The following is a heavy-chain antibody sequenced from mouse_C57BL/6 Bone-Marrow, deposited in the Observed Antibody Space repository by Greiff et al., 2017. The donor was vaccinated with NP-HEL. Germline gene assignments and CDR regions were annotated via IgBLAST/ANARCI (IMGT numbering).Heavy chain of an antibody. J-gene: IGHJ3*01. D-gene: IGHD2-5*01. Sequence: EVQLMESGGGLVKPGGSLKLSCAASGFTFSDYGMHWVRQAPEKGLEWVAYISSGSSTIYYADTVKGRFTISRDNAKNTLFLQMTSLRSEDTAMYYCARPGYSNSWFAYWGQGTLVTVSA. CDR1: GFTFSDYG. CDR3: ARPGYSNSWFAY. V-gene: IGHV5-17*01. CDR2: ISSGSSTI.